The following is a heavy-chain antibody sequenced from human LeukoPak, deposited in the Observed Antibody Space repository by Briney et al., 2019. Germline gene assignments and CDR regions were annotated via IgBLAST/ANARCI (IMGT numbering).Heavy chain of an antibody. CDR1: GYTFTGYY. CDR2: INPNSGGA. Sequence: GASVTVSCKASGYTFTGYYMHWVRQAPGQGLEWMGWINPNSGGANYAQKFQGRVTMTRDTSISTAYMELSRLRSDDTAVYYCARERYSSSGCSDYWGQGTLVTVSS. V-gene: IGHV1-2*02. CDR3: ARERYSSSGCSDY. J-gene: IGHJ4*02. D-gene: IGHD6-19*01.